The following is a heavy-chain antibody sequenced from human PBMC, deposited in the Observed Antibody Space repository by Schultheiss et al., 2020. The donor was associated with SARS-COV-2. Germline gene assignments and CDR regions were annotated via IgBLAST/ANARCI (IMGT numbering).Heavy chain of an antibody. CDR3: AKVQAATIDS. V-gene: IGHV3-23*01. Sequence: GGSLRLSCAASGFTFSSYWMHWVRQAPGKGLVWVSTNSGSGAATYYAASVKGRFTISRDNSKNTLFLQMNSLRADDTALYYCAKVQAATIDSWGQGTLVTVSS. D-gene: IGHD6-25*01. CDR2: NSGSGAAT. J-gene: IGHJ4*02. CDR1: GFTFSSYW.